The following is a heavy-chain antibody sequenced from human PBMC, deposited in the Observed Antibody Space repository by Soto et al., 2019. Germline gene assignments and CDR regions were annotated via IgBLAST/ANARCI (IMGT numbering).Heavy chain of an antibody. J-gene: IGHJ4*02. CDR3: ARAGSYRFDY. CDR2: ISGDGSTI. CDR1: GFSFTYW. V-gene: IGHV3-74*01. Sequence: EVQLVESGGGLVQPGGSLRLSCAGSGFSFTYWMHWVRQAPGEGLVWVSRISGDGSTINYADSVRGGFTISRDNARNTLFLQMDNLRAEDTAVYYCARAGSYRFDYWGQGTLVTVSS.